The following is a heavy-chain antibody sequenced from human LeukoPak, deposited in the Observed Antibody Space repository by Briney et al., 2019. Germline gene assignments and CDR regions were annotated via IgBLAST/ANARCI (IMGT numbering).Heavy chain of an antibody. Sequence: PGGSLRLSCAASGFIFSDYYMTWIRQAPGKGLEWVSYISTGGDTTYYADAVKGRFTISRDNARNSLYLQMNRLRAVDTATYYCARESVAIDYWGQGTLVTVSS. CDR1: GFIFSDYY. J-gene: IGHJ4*02. V-gene: IGHV3-11*01. CDR3: ARESVAIDY. CDR2: ISTGGDTT. D-gene: IGHD2-15*01.